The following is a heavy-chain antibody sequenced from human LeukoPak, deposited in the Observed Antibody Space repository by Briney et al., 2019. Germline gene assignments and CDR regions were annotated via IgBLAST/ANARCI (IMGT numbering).Heavy chain of an antibody. Sequence: SETLSLTCAVYGGSFSGYYWSWIRQPPGKGLEWIGSMYYSGITYYNPSLKSRVTISVDTSKNQFILKLNSVTVADTAVYYCARQRRNDCSSPSCYTDYWGQGTLVTVSS. CDR1: GGSFSGYY. CDR2: MYYSGIT. J-gene: IGHJ4*02. D-gene: IGHD2-2*02. V-gene: IGHV4-39*01. CDR3: ARQRRNDCSSPSCYTDY.